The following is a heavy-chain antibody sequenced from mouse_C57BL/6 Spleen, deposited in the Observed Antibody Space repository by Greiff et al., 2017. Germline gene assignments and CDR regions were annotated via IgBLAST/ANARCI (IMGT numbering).Heavy chain of an antibody. CDR1: GYTFTSYW. Sequence: QVQLQQPGAELVKPGASVKVSCKASGYTFTSYWMHWVKQRPGQGLEWIGRIHPSDSDTNYNQKFKGKATLTVDKSSSTAYMQLSSLTSEDSAVYYCAIPTDGYPYYAMDYWGQGTSVTVSS. CDR2: IHPSDSDT. CDR3: AIPTDGYPYYAMDY. V-gene: IGHV1-74*01. D-gene: IGHD2-3*01. J-gene: IGHJ4*01.